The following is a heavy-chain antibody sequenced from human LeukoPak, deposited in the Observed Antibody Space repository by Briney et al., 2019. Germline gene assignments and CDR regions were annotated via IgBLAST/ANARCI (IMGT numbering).Heavy chain of an antibody. CDR1: GGSFSGYY. Sequence: TPSETLSLTCAVYGGSFSGYYWSWLRQPPGKELAWMGEIHHSGSTNFNPSLKSRVTISVDTSKNLFSLKLSSVTAADTAVYYCARGELRYFDWLRAPPTSRRAFDIWGQGTMVTVSS. D-gene: IGHD3-9*01. CDR2: IHHSGST. CDR3: ARGELRYFDWLRAPPTSRRAFDI. J-gene: IGHJ3*02. V-gene: IGHV4-34*01.